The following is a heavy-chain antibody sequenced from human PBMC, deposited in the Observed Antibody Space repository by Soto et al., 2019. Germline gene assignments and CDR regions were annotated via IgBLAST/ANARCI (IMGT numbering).Heavy chain of an antibody. Sequence: GGSLRLSCAASGFTFSDYYMSWIRQAPGKGLEWVSYISSSGSTIYYADSVKGRFTISRDNAKNSLYLQMNSLRAEDTAVYYYARPHLTVAYGMDVWGQGTTVTVSS. J-gene: IGHJ6*02. V-gene: IGHV3-11*01. D-gene: IGHD4-17*01. CDR1: GFTFSDYY. CDR3: ARPHLTVAYGMDV. CDR2: ISSSGSTI.